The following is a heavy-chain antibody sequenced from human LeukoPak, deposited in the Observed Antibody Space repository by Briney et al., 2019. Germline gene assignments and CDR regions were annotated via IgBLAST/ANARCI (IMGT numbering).Heavy chain of an antibody. CDR1: GFTFRTYG. CDR2: IWYDGSNQ. Sequence: PGGSLRLSCAASGFTFRTYGLHWVRQAPGKGLEWVSFIWYDGSNQYYADSVKGRFTISRDNSKNTLYLHMDSLRADDTAVYYCAREGGYCTGGSCYSLYYFDNWGQGTLVTVSS. CDR3: AREGGYCTGGSCYSLYYFDN. D-gene: IGHD2-15*01. V-gene: IGHV3-33*01. J-gene: IGHJ4*02.